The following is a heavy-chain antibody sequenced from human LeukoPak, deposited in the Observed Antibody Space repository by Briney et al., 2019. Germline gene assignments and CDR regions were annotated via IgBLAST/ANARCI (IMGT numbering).Heavy chain of an antibody. Sequence: GRSLRLSCAASGFTLSSYAMHWVRQAPGKGLEWVAVISYDGSNKYYADSVKGRFTISRDNSKNTLYLQMNSLRAEDTAVYYCARDIAVARGYYYYGMDVWGKGTTVTVSS. CDR2: ISYDGSNK. J-gene: IGHJ6*04. CDR1: GFTLSSYA. CDR3: ARDIAVARGYYYYGMDV. V-gene: IGHV3-30*04. D-gene: IGHD6-19*01.